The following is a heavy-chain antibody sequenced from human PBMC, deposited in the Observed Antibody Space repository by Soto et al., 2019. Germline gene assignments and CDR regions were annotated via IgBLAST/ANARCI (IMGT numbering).Heavy chain of an antibody. CDR1: GYSFATSG. Sequence: QVKLVQSGTEVKQPGASMKVSCKASGYSFATSGISWGRQAPGQGLEWMGWISAYNGNTNYDQKLQDRVTMTTDTSTSTAYLELRNLRSDDTAVYYCARAGQYYDSSGYANWGQGTLVTVSS. CDR3: ARAGQYYDSSGYAN. V-gene: IGHV1-18*01. CDR2: ISAYNGNT. J-gene: IGHJ4*02. D-gene: IGHD3-22*01.